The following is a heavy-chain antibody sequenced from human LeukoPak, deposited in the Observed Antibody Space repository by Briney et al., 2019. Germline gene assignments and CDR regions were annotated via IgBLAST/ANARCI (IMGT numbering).Heavy chain of an antibody. Sequence: GASVKVSCKASGYTFTGYYMHWVRQAPGQGLEWMGWINPNSGGTNYAQKFQGRVTMTRDTSISTAYMELSRLRSDDTAVYYCARGMVRGVTYAEYFQHWGQGTLVTVSS. J-gene: IGHJ1*01. CDR3: ARGMVRGVTYAEYFQH. V-gene: IGHV1-2*02. CDR2: INPNSGGT. CDR1: GYTFTGYY. D-gene: IGHD3-10*01.